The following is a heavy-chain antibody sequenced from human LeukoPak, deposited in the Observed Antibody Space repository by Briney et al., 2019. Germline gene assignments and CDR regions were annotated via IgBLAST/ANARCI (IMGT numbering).Heavy chain of an antibody. D-gene: IGHD1-26*01. CDR2: ISSSSSYI. CDR1: GFTFSSYS. Sequence: GGSLRLSCAASGFTFSSYSMNWVRQAPGKGLEWVSSISSSSSYIYYADSVKGRFTISRDNAKNSLYLQMNSLRAEDTAVYYCAREVIRGGSYYYYMDVWGKGTTVTVSS. CDR3: AREVIRGGSYYYYMDV. V-gene: IGHV3-21*01. J-gene: IGHJ6*03.